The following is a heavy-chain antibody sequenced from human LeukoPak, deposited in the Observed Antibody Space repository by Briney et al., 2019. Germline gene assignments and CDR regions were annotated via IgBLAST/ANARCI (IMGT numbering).Heavy chain of an antibody. V-gene: IGHV3-23*01. CDR1: GFTFSSYA. CDR3: AKDSLRFLEWLLPYFDY. Sequence: GGSLRLSCAASGFTFSSYAMSWVRQAPGKGLEWVSAISGSGGSTYYADSVKGRFTISRDNSKNTLYLRMNSLRAEDTAVYYCAKDSLRFLEWLLPYFDYWGQGTLVTVSS. D-gene: IGHD3-3*01. J-gene: IGHJ4*02. CDR2: ISGSGGST.